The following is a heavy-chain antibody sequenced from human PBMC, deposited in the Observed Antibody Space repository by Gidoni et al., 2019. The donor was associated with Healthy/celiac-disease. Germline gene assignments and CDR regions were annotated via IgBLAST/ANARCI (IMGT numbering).Heavy chain of an antibody. CDR3: AKEDPYYDILTGYYSSTFDY. D-gene: IGHD3-9*01. CDR2: ISGSGGST. Sequence: EVQLLESGGGLVQPGGSLRLSCAASGFTFSSYAMSWVRQAPGKGLEWVSAISGSGGSTYYADSVKGRFTISRDNSKNTLYLQMNSLRAEDTAVYYCAKEDPYYDILTGYYSSTFDYWGQGTLVTVSS. V-gene: IGHV3-23*01. CDR1: GFTFSSYA. J-gene: IGHJ4*02.